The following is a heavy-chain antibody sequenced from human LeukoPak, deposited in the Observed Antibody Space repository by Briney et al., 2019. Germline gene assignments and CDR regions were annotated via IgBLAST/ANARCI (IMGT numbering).Heavy chain of an antibody. CDR2: ISSSSSYI. CDR1: GFTFSSYS. CDR3: ARGLREAGIVGATGDDAFDI. Sequence: PGGSLRLSCAASGFTFSSYSMNWVRQAPGKGLEWVSSISSSSSYIYYADSVKGRFTISRDNAKNSLYLQMNSLRAEDTAVYYCARGLREAGIVGATGDDAFDIWGQGTMVTVSS. D-gene: IGHD1-26*01. V-gene: IGHV3-21*01. J-gene: IGHJ3*02.